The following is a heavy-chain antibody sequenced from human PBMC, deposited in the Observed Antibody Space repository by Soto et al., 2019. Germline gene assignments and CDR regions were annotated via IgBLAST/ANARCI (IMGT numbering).Heavy chain of an antibody. D-gene: IGHD2-15*01. J-gene: IGHJ4*02. Sequence: EVQLVESGGGLVQPGGSLRLSCAASGFTFSSYWMHWVRQAPGKGLVWVSRINSDGSSTSYADSVKGRFTISRDNAKNTVYLQMNSLRADDTAVYYCARTSLVVPAATREDYCGQGTLVTVSS. CDR2: INSDGSST. V-gene: IGHV3-74*01. CDR1: GFTFSSYW. CDR3: ARTSLVVPAATREDY.